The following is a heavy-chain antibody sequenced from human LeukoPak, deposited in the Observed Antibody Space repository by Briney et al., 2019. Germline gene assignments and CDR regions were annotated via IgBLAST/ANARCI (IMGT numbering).Heavy chain of an antibody. D-gene: IGHD2-21*02. Sequence: PGGPLRLSCAASGFTFSSYSMNWVRQAPGKGLEWVSYISSSSSTIYYADSVKGRFTISRDNAKDSLYLQMNSLRAEDTAVYYCARRGGGDWDYFDYWGQGTLVTVSS. CDR1: GFTFSSYS. J-gene: IGHJ4*02. CDR3: ARRGGGDWDYFDY. CDR2: ISSSSSTI. V-gene: IGHV3-48*04.